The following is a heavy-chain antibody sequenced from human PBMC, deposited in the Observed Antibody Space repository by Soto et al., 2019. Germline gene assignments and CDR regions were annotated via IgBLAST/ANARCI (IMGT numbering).Heavy chain of an antibody. CDR2: ISYDGSNK. J-gene: IGHJ6*02. CDR1: GFTFSSYG. Sequence: PGGSLRLSCAASGFTFSSYGMHWVRQAPGKRLEWVAVISYDGSNKYYADSVKGRFTISRDNSKNTLYLQMNSLRAEDTAVYYCAKDGRWLQFYYYYYGMDVWGQGTTVTVSS. D-gene: IGHD5-12*01. CDR3: AKDGRWLQFYYYYYGMDV. V-gene: IGHV3-30*18.